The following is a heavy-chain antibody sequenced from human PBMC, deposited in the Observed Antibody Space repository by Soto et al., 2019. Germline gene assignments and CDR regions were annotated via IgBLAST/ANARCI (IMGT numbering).Heavy chain of an antibody. CDR3: ARQGLQWLPEGRDYFDY. CDR2: IFYKGNT. D-gene: IGHD6-19*01. CDR1: GGSISNYY. V-gene: IGHV4-59*08. Sequence: SETLSLTCTVSGGSISNYYWSWIRQPPGKGLEWIGYIFYKGNTNYNPSLKSRVTISVDTSKNQFSLKLSSVTAADTAVYYCARQGLQWLPEGRDYFDYWGQGALVTVSS. J-gene: IGHJ4*01.